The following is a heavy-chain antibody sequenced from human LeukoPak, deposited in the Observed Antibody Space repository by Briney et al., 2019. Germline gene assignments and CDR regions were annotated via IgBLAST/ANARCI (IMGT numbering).Heavy chain of an antibody. CDR2: IYYSGST. J-gene: IGHJ4*02. V-gene: IGHV4-59*01. Sequence: SETLSLTCTVSGGSISSYYWSWIRQPPGKGLEWIGYIYYSGSTNYNPSLKSRVTISVDTSKNQFSLQLSAVTAADTAVYYCAKDPYDSRGYYPDYWGQGTLVTVSS. D-gene: IGHD3-22*01. CDR1: GGSISSYY. CDR3: AKDPYDSRGYYPDY.